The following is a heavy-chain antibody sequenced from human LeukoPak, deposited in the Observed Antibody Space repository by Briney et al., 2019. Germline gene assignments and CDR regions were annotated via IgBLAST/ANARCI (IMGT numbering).Heavy chain of an antibody. V-gene: IGHV3-23*01. CDR1: GFTFSSYA. CDR2: ISGSGGST. Sequence: GGSLRLSCAASGFTFSSYAMSWVRQAPGKGLEWVSVISGSGGSTYYADSVKGRFTISRDNSKNTLYLQMNGLRAEDTAVYYCAKTKDNYYYYGMDVWGQGTTVTVSS. CDR3: AKTKDNYYYYGMDV. J-gene: IGHJ6*02.